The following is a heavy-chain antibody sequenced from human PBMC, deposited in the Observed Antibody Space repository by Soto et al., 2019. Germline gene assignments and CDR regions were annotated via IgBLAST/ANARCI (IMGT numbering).Heavy chain of an antibody. D-gene: IGHD6-13*01. V-gene: IGHV5-51*01. CDR1: GYSLTSYW. CDR2: VYTGDSAT. Sequence: PGEALNISCKGSGYSLTSYWMGLVPQMPGKGLEWMGIVYTGDSATRYSPSFQGHVTISATKSISTAYLQLSSLKASDTAMYYCARRYRIAADSYYSYGMDVWGQGTTVTVSS. CDR3: ARRYRIAADSYYSYGMDV. J-gene: IGHJ6*02.